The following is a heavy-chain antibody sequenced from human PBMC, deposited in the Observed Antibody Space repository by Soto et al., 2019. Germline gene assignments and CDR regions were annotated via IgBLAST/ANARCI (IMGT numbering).Heavy chain of an antibody. CDR2: IYHSGST. CDR1: SGSITSSNC. Sequence: SETLSLTCIVSSGSITSSNCCSWVRQPPGKGLEWIGEIYHSGSTNYNPSLKSRVTISVDKSKNQFSLNLTSVTAADTAVYYCARAGGFGANYYYFCMGVWGKGTTVTVSS. D-gene: IGHD3-10*01. J-gene: IGHJ6*03. V-gene: IGHV4-4*02. CDR3: ARAGGFGANYYYFCMGV.